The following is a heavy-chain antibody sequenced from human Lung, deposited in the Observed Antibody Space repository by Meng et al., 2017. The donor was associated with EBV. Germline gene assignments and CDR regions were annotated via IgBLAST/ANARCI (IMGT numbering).Heavy chain of an antibody. Sequence: HVQLQQWGEGLLKPSETLSLTCGVYGESFGDYYWTWIRQPPGKGLEWIGEIKESEGANYNPSLKSRVSISLDTSRDQFSLTLNSVTAADTAVYYCARGLDNWNILVFDYWGQGALVTVSS. CDR1: GESFGDYY. J-gene: IGHJ4*02. CDR2: IKESEGA. V-gene: IGHV4-34*01. D-gene: IGHD1/OR15-1a*01. CDR3: ARGLDNWNILVFDY.